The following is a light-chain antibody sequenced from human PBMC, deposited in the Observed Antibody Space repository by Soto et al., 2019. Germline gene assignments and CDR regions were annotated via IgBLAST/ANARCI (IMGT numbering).Light chain of an antibody. CDR1: QSVSSSY. J-gene: IGKJ1*01. CDR2: GAS. Sequence: EIVLTQSPGTLSLSPGERATLSCRASQSVSSSYLAWYQQKPGQAPRLLIYGASSRATGIPDRFSGSGSGTDFTLTISRLGPEDFAVYYCHQYGSSPLWTFGQGTKVEIK. V-gene: IGKV3-20*01. CDR3: HQYGSSPLWT.